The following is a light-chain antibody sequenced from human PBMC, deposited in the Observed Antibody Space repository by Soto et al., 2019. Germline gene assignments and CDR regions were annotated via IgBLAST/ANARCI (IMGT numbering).Light chain of an antibody. V-gene: IGKV3-20*01. CDR2: DAS. Sequence: EMVLTQSPGTLSLSPGERATLSCRASQSVSSSYLAWYQQKPGQAPRVLIYDASSRATGIPDRFSGSGSGTEFTLTISRLEPEDLAVYYCQQYASSVTFGGGTKVEIK. CDR1: QSVSSSY. CDR3: QQYASSVT. J-gene: IGKJ4*01.